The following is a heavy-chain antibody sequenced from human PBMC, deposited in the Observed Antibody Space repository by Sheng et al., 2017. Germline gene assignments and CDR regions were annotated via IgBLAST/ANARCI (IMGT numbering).Heavy chain of an antibody. CDR3: VTDQGVSFDP. J-gene: IGHJ5*02. D-gene: IGHD3-16*01. V-gene: IGHV1-69*10. CDR1: GGTFSSYT. CDR2: IIPILGLA. Sequence: QVQLVQSGAELKKPGSSVRVSCKASGGTFSSYTFSWVRQAPGQGLEWMGDIIPILGLANYAQKLQGRLTNTADKSTNTAYMELSSLTSEDTAVYYCVTDQGVSFDPSGPREP.